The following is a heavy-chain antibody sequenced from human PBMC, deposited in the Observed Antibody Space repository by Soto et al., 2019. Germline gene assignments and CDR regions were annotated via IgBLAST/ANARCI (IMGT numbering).Heavy chain of an antibody. CDR3: ARNYSSGGYPAYYYYFLDV. D-gene: IGHD3-10*01. V-gene: IGHV4-34*01. CDR1: GGKCRGHY. CDR2: INAFAST. Sequence: SQTMSVASTVEGGKCRGHYWRRISQHTGKGLELIGEINAFASTNYNPSLKSRVTISVDTSKNQFSLKVNSVTAADTAVYYCARNYSSGGYPAYYYYFLDVWGQGTTVTGSS. J-gene: IGHJ6*03.